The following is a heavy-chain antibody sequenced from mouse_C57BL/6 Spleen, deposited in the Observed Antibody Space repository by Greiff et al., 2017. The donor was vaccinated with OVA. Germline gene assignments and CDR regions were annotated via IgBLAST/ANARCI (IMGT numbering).Heavy chain of an antibody. V-gene: IGHV1-82*01. D-gene: IGHD4-1*01. CDR1: GYAFSSSW. CDR3: AREGANWANFDY. J-gene: IGHJ2*01. Sequence: QVQLQQSGPELVKPGASVKISCKASGYAFSSSWMNWVKQRPGKGLEWIGRIYPGDGDTNYNGKFKGKATLTADKSSSTAYMQLSSLTSEDSAVYFCAREGANWANFDYWGQGTTLTVSS. CDR2: IYPGDGDT.